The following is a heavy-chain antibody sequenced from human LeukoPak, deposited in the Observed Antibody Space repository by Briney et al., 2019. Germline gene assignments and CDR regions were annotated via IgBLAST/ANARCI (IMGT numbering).Heavy chain of an antibody. CDR1: GFTFSSYA. D-gene: IGHD3-9*01. CDR3: ARDRGDILTGYLLYYFDY. J-gene: IGHJ4*02. Sequence: QPGRSLRLSCAASGFTFSSYAIHWVRQAPGKGLEWVAVIPYDGGNKYYADSVKGRFTISRDNSKNTVSLQVNSLRAEDTAVYHCARDRGDILTGYLLYYFDYWGQGTLVTVSS. V-gene: IGHV3-30*04. CDR2: IPYDGGNK.